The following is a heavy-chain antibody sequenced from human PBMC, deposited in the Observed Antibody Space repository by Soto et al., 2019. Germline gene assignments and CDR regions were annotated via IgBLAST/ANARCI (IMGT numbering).Heavy chain of an antibody. D-gene: IGHD2-21*01. J-gene: IGHJ6*03. CDR1: GFTFDDYA. CDR3: AKGGEATDYYYMDV. V-gene: IGHV3-9*01. CDR2: ISWNSGSI. Sequence: PGGSLRLSCAASGFTFDDYAMHWVRQAPGKGLEWVSGISWNSGSIGYADSVKGRFTISRDNAKNSLYLQMNSLRAEDTALYYCAKGGEATDYYYMDVWGKGTTVTVSS.